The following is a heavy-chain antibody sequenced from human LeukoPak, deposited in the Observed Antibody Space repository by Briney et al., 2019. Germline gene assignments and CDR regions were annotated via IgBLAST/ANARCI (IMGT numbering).Heavy chain of an antibody. J-gene: IGHJ4*02. CDR3: ATETGDGDY. Sequence: PSQTLSLTCTVSGGSISSGSYYWSWIRQPAGKGLEWIGRIYTSGSTNYNPSLKSRVTISVDTSKNQSSLKLSSVTAADTAVYYCATETGDGDYWGQGTLVTVSS. CDR2: IYTSGST. CDR1: GGSISSGSYY. D-gene: IGHD7-27*01. V-gene: IGHV4-61*02.